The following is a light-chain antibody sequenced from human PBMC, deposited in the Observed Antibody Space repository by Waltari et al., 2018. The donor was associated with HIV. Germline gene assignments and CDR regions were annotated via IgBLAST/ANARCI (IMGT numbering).Light chain of an antibody. CDR1: QSVFFSSNNKNF. Sequence: DIVMTQSQDSLAVSLGERATINCKSSQSVFFSSNNKNFLAWYQQKPGQAPKLLISWASTRESGVPARFSGSGSGTDFTLTISSLQPEDVAAYFCQQYYTVPLTFGPGTKVEIK. CDR3: QQYYTVPLT. CDR2: WAS. J-gene: IGKJ3*01. V-gene: IGKV4-1*01.